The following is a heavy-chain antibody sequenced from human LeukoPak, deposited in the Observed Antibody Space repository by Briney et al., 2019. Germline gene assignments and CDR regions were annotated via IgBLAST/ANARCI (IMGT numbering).Heavy chain of an antibody. D-gene: IGHD3-22*01. J-gene: IGHJ4*02. CDR1: GGTFSSYA. Sequence: ASVKVSCKASGGTFSSYAISWVRQAPGQGLEWMGGIIPIFGTANYAQKFQGRVTITTDESTSTAYMELSSLRSEDTAVYYCARDGKSYYYDSSGYSPDYFDYWGQGTLVTVSS. CDR3: ARDGKSYYYDSSGYSPDYFDY. CDR2: IIPIFGTA. V-gene: IGHV1-69*05.